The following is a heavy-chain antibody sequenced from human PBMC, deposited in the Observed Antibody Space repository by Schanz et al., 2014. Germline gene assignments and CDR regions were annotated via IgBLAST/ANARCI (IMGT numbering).Heavy chain of an antibody. CDR2: IGYLGDT. Sequence: EGQLAESGGGLVQPGGSLRLSCAASGFTFSSYGMHWVRQPPGKGLGWVSAIGYLGDTYYPDSVKGRFTVSSDNSKNTLYLQMNSLRAGDTAVYCCPRGTDWNLHYWGQGALVTVSS. CDR1: GFTFSSYG. J-gene: IGHJ4*02. CDR3: PRGTDWNLHY. D-gene: IGHD1-1*01. V-gene: IGHV3-13*01.